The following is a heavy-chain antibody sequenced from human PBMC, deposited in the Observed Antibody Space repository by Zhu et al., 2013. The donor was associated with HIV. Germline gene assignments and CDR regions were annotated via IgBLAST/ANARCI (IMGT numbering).Heavy chain of an antibody. Sequence: QVTVMQSEAVVKKSGSSVRVSCKSTGGSFSHYAMNWVRQAPGQGFEWMGWINPKNGVTKMAQTFQGRVILTRDTPVNTVYMELRSLTSDDSAVYYCARDPSTRYYTDVWGKGTSVIVSS. J-gene: IGHJ6*03. CDR1: GGSFSHYA. CDR2: INPKNGVT. CDR3: ARDPSTRYYTDV. D-gene: IGHD3-9*01. V-gene: IGHV1-2*02.